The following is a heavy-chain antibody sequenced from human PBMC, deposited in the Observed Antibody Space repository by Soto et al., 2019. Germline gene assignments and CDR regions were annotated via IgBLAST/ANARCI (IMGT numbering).Heavy chain of an antibody. Sequence: PGGSLRLSCAASGFTFSSYAMSWVRQAPGKGLEWVSAISGSSGNIYYADSVKGRFTISRDNAKNSLYLQMNSLRAEDTAVYYCARVSCSGGSCYSGDIWGQGTMVTVSS. J-gene: IGHJ3*02. CDR1: GFTFSSYA. CDR2: ISGSSGNI. V-gene: IGHV3-21*01. CDR3: ARVSCSGGSCYSGDI. D-gene: IGHD2-15*01.